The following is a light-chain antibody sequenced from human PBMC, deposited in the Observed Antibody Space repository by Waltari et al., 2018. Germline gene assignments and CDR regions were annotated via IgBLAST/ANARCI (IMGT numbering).Light chain of an antibody. V-gene: IGKV4-1*01. Sequence: DFVMNQSPDSLAVSLAERASINCKSRQSLLSSSTNKNYLVWYQHKTGQSGKLRIYCAFTRESGVPDRCSGSGSGTDFTLTISSLQAEDVAVYYGQQYYSTPLTFGGGTKVEIK. CDR1: QSLLSSSTNKNY. CDR3: QQYYSTPLT. J-gene: IGKJ4*01. CDR2: CAF.